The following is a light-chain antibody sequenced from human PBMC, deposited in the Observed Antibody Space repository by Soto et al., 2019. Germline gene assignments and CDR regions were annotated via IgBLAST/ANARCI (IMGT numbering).Light chain of an antibody. CDR1: QSVSSSY. Sequence: EIVLTQSPGTLSLSPGERATLSCRASQSVSSSYLAWYQQKPGQAPRLLIYGESSRATGIPDRFSGSGSGTDFTLTISRLEPEDFAVYYYQQYGSSPYTFGQGTKLEIK. CDR3: QQYGSSPYT. CDR2: GES. V-gene: IGKV3-20*01. J-gene: IGKJ2*01.